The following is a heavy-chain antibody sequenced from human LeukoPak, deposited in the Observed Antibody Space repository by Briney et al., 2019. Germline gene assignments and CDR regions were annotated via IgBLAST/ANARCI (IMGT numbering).Heavy chain of an antibody. Sequence: ASVKVSCKVSGYTLTELSMHWVRQAPGKGLEWMGGFDPEDGETIYAQKFQGRVTMTEDTSTDTAYMELSSLRSEDTAVYYCATVGRWPDQYCSSTSCYLAFDIWGQGTMVTVSS. D-gene: IGHD2-2*01. V-gene: IGHV1-24*01. CDR2: FDPEDGET. CDR1: GYTLTELS. CDR3: ATVGRWPDQYCSSTSCYLAFDI. J-gene: IGHJ3*02.